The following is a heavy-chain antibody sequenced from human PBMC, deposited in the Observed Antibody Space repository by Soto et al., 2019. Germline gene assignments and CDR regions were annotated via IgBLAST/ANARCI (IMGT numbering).Heavy chain of an antibody. V-gene: IGHV3-21*01. CDR1: GFTFNTYT. D-gene: IGHD2-15*01. CDR2: ISSTSTYI. J-gene: IGHJ3*02. CDR3: ARDSSLFCTGGTCYLQEAFDI. Sequence: PGGSLRLSCAASGFTFNTYTMNWVRQAPGKGLEWVSSISSTSTYIYYADSVRGRFTISRDNAGNSLYLQMSSLRAEDSAVYYCARDSSLFCTGGTCYLQEAFDIWGQGTTVTVSS.